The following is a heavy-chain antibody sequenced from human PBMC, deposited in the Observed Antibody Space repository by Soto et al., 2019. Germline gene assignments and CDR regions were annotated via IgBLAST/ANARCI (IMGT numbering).Heavy chain of an antibody. D-gene: IGHD6-13*01. V-gene: IGHV3-23*01. CDR1: GFTFSSYA. CDR2: ISGSGGST. J-gene: IGHJ6*03. Sequence: GGSLRLSCAASGFTFSSYAMSWVRQAPGKGLEWVSAISGSGGSTYYADSVKGRFTISRDNSKNTLYLQMNSLRAEDTAVYYCAKDRAAEVDYYYYYMGVWGKGTTVTVSS. CDR3: AKDRAAEVDYYYYYMGV.